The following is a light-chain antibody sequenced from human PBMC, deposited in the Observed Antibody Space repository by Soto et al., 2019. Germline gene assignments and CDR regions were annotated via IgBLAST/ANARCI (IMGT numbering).Light chain of an antibody. V-gene: IGKV3-20*01. J-gene: IGKJ1*01. CDR3: QQYGTSPQT. CDR1: QSVTSNY. CDR2: DTS. Sequence: EMVLTQSPGTLALAPGAGAALACMASQSVTSNYLAWYQQKPGQAPGLLIYDTSTRASGVPDRFSGSGSGTEFTLTISRLELEDFAVYYCQQYGTSPQTFGQGTKVDIK.